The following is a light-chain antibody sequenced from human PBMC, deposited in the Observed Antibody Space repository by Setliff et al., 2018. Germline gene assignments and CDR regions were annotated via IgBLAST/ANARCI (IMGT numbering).Light chain of an antibody. CDR1: SSDVGGYNY. CDR3: SSYTASSPV. V-gene: IGLV2-14*03. J-gene: IGLJ3*02. Sequence: QSALAQPASVSGSPGQSITISCTGTSSDVGGYNYVSWYQHHPGKAPKLMIYDVTKRPSGVSDRFSGSKSGNTASLTTSGLQAEDEADYYCSSYTASSPVFGGGTKVTVL. CDR2: DVT.